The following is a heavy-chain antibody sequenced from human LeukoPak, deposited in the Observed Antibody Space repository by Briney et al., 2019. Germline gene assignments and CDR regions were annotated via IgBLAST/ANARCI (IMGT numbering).Heavy chain of an antibody. J-gene: IGHJ3*01. D-gene: IGHD4-17*01. CDR3: GIDPNGDYIGAFDF. CDR2: ITGSGTTT. CDR1: GIAFSNYA. V-gene: IGHV3-23*01. Sequence: GGSLRLSCVASGIAFSNYAMTWVRQAPGKGLEWVSSITGSGTTTRYADSVKGRFTISRDNSVGTLYLQLNSLSAADTAVYYCGIDPNGDYIGAFDFWGQGTKVTASS.